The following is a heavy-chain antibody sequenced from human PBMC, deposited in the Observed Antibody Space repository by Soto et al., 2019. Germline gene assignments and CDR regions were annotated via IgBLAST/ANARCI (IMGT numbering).Heavy chain of an antibody. CDR1: GYSFTTYW. D-gene: IGHD2-2*01. CDR2: IYPGDSDT. V-gene: IGHV5-51*01. Sequence: GESLKISCEGSGYSFTTYWIGWVRQMPGHGMEWMGSIYPGDSDTRYSPSFQGQVTISADRSISTAYLQWNSLKASDTAMYFCARNKGYCSSTSCYGMDVWGQGTTVTVSS. J-gene: IGHJ6*02. CDR3: ARNKGYCSSTSCYGMDV.